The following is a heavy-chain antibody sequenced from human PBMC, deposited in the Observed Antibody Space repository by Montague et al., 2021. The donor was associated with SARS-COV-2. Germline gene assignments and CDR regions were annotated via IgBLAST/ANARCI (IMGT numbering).Heavy chain of an antibody. CDR3: ARGHLSVSMIVVVFTSASYYLDY. V-gene: IGHV4-34*01. D-gene: IGHD3-22*01. J-gene: IGHJ4*02. Sequence: SETLSLTCAVYGGSFGDDHWSWIRQPPGKGLERIGDIKQSGRTNYNPSLKSRVTISVDTSKNQFSLKVTSVTAADTAVYFCARGHLSVSMIVVVFTSASYYLDYWGQGAPVTVSS. CDR2: IKQSGRT. CDR1: GGSFGDDH.